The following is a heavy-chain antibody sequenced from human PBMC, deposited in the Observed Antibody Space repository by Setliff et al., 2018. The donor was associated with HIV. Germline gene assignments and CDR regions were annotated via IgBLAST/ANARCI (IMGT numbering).Heavy chain of an antibody. Sequence: GGSLRLSCAASGFTFSSYGMHWVRQTPGKGLEWVAVIWYDGSNENYAGSVKVRFTISRDNSKKTLYLQMNSLRAEDTAVYYCAKEQVPAAIQFHYYYMDVWGKGTTVTVSS. CDR3: AKEQVPAAIQFHYYYMDV. CDR1: GFTFSSYG. V-gene: IGHV3-33*06. CDR2: IWYDGSNE. D-gene: IGHD2-2*01. J-gene: IGHJ6*03.